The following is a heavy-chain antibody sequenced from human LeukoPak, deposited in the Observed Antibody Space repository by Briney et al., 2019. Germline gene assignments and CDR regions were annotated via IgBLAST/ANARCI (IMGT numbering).Heavy chain of an antibody. J-gene: IGHJ3*02. Sequence: PGGSLRLSCAASGFTFSSYAMHWVRQAPGKGLEWVAVISYDGSNKYYADSVKGRFTISRDNSRNTLYLQMNSLRAEDTAVYYCASSSPYYDFWSGYQPDAFDIWGQGTMVTVSS. CDR2: ISYDGSNK. CDR1: GFTFSSYA. CDR3: ASSSPYYDFWSGYQPDAFDI. D-gene: IGHD3-3*01. V-gene: IGHV3-30*14.